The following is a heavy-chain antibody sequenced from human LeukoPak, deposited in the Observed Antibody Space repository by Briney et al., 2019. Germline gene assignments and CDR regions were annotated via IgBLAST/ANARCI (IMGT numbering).Heavy chain of an antibody. CDR2: IYYSGST. Sequence: SETLSLTCTVSGGSISSGSYYWSWIRQPPGKGLEWIGSIYYSGSTYYNPSLKSRVTISVDTSKNQFSLKLSSVTAADTAVYYCAREGTTGSSNWFDPWGQGTLVTVSS. J-gene: IGHJ5*02. D-gene: IGHD1-7*01. CDR1: GGSISSGSYY. V-gene: IGHV4-39*02. CDR3: AREGTTGSSNWFDP.